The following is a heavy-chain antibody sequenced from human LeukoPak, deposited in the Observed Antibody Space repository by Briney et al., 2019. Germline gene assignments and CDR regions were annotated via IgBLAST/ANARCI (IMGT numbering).Heavy chain of an antibody. CDR1: GFTFSSYG. D-gene: IGHD1-26*01. J-gene: IGHJ4*02. CDR2: ITASGTAM. CDR3: ASSGSYRFDY. V-gene: IGHV3-48*02. Sequence: GGSLRLSCAASGFTFSSYGMHWVRQAPGKGLEWVSHITASGTAMFYADSVKGRFTISRDNAKNSLYLQMNSLRDEDAAVYYCASSGSYRFDYWGQGTLVTVSS.